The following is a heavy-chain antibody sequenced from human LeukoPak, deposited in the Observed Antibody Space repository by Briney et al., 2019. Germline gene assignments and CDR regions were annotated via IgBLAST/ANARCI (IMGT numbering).Heavy chain of an antibody. D-gene: IGHD6-19*01. Sequence: GRSLSPSCPAYGSSLTNWWTTWVRQAPAGGLEWVASIKGDGSEKYYVDSVKGRFTISRYSAKNSLYLQMNRLRAEDTAVYYCARSVYSSGWYGSYYYYMDVSGKGTTVTVSS. CDR2: IKGDGSEK. J-gene: IGHJ6*03. CDR1: GSSLTNWW. V-gene: IGHV3-7*01. CDR3: ARSVYSSGWYGSYYYYMDV.